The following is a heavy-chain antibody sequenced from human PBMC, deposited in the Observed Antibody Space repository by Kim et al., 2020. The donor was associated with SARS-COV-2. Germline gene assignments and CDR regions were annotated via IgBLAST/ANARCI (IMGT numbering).Heavy chain of an antibody. V-gene: IGHV3-53*01. Sequence: GGSLRLSCAASGFTVSSNYMSWVRQAPGKGLEWVSVIYSGGSTYYADSVKGRFTISRDNSKNTLYLQMNSLRAEDTAVYYCARKTYYYDSSGQGGSFDIWGQGTMVTVSS. CDR3: ARKTYYYDSSGQGGSFDI. D-gene: IGHD3-22*01. CDR1: GFTVSSNY. J-gene: IGHJ3*02. CDR2: IYSGGST.